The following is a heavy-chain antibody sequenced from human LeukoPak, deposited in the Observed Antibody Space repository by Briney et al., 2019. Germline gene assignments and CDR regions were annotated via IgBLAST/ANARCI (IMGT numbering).Heavy chain of an antibody. J-gene: IGHJ6*03. CDR3: AKALSVLTGGNPRHYCYHYMDV. V-gene: IGHV3-43*01. Sequence: GGSLRLSCAASGFTFDDYPMFWVRQAPGKGLEWVSLITWDGRTKFYADSVKGRFTISRDNSKMSVFLEMDSLRAEDTALYYCAKALSVLTGGNPRHYCYHYMDVWGKGTTVIVSS. CDR2: ITWDGRTK. CDR1: GFTFDDYP. D-gene: IGHD4-23*01.